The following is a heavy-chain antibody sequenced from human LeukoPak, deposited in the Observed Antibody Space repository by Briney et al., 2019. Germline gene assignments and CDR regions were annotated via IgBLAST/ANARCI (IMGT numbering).Heavy chain of an antibody. J-gene: IGHJ4*02. V-gene: IGHV1-69*04. CDR2: IIPILGIA. CDR3: ARCPLYSGELDY. D-gene: IGHD1-26*01. CDR1: GGTFSSYA. Sequence: ASVKVSCKASGGTFSSYAIGWVRQAPGQGLEWMGRIIPILGIANYAQKFQGRVTITADKSTSTAYMELSSLRSEDTAVYYCARCPLYSGELDYWGQGTLVTVSS.